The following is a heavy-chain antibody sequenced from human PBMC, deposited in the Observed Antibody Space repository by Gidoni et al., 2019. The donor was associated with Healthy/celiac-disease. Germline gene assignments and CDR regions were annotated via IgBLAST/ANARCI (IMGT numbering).Heavy chain of an antibody. D-gene: IGHD6-19*01. CDR1: GFTVSSYA. CDR3: AKTGGGAVADPDAFDI. V-gene: IGHV3-23*01. Sequence: EVQLLESGGGLVQPGGSLRLSCAASGFTVSSYAMSWVRQAPGKGLEWVSAISGSGGSTYYADSVKGRFTISRDNSKNTLYLQMNSLRAEDTAVYYCAKTGGGAVADPDAFDIWGQGTMVTVSS. CDR2: ISGSGGST. J-gene: IGHJ3*02.